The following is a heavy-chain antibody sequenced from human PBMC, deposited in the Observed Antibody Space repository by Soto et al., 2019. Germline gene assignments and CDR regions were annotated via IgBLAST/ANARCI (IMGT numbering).Heavy chain of an antibody. CDR2: INHSGST. Sequence: SETLSLTCAVYGGSFSGYYWSWIRQPPGKGLEWIGEINHSGSTNYNPSLKSRVTISVDTSKNQFSLKLSSVTAADTAVYYCARVDTMVRGVIIRIFQHWGQGTLVTVSS. J-gene: IGHJ1*01. CDR1: GGSFSGYY. D-gene: IGHD3-10*01. CDR3: ARVDTMVRGVIIRIFQH. V-gene: IGHV4-34*01.